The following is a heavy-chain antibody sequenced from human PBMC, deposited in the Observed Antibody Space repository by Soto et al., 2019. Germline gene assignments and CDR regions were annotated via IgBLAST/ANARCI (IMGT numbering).Heavy chain of an antibody. CDR3: ARLAQNWFDP. CDR1: GGSISSYY. V-gene: IGHV4-59*01. Sequence: PSETLSLTCTVSGGSISSYYWSWIRQPPGKGLEWIGYIYYSGSTNYNPSLKSRVTISVDTSKNQFSLKLSSVTAADTAVYYCARLAQNWFDPWGQGTLVTVSS. D-gene: IGHD3-3*02. CDR2: IYYSGST. J-gene: IGHJ5*02.